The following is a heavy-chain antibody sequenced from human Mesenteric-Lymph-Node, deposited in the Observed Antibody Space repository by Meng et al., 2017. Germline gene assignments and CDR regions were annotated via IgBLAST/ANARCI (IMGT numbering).Heavy chain of an antibody. J-gene: IGHJ5*02. D-gene: IGHD3-9*01. Sequence: ASVKVSCKASGYTFTGYYMHWVRQAPGQGLEWMGYIYPKSGSTDYAQKFQGRVTITTDESTSTAYMELSSLRSEDTAVYYCARAGSRWYDILTGYSVNWFDPWGQGTLVTVSS. CDR2: IYPKSGST. CDR3: ARAGSRWYDILTGYSVNWFDP. CDR1: GYTFTGYY. V-gene: IGHV1-2*02.